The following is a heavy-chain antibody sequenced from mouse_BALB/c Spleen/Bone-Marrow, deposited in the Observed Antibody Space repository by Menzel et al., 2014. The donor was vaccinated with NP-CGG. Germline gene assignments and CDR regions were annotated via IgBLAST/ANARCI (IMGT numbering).Heavy chain of an antibody. CDR2: IDPYNGDT. CDR3: ARGGYDVGTFAY. Sequence: VQLQQSGPELEKPGASVKISCKASGYSFTGYNMNWVKQTNGKGLEWIGNIDPYNGDTRYSQKFKGKATLTVDKSSSTSYMQLKSLTSEDSAVYYCARGGYDVGTFAYWGQGTLVTVSA. D-gene: IGHD2-14*01. J-gene: IGHJ3*01. V-gene: IGHV1S135*01. CDR1: GYSFTGYN.